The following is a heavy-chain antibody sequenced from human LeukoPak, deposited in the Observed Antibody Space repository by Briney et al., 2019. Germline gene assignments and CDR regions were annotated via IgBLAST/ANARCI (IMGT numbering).Heavy chain of an antibody. V-gene: IGHV3-23*01. J-gene: IGHJ4*02. CDR1: GFTFSSYA. Sequence: GGSLRLSCAASGFTFSSYAMSWVRQAPGKGLEWVSAISGSGGSTYYADSVKGRFTISRDNSKNTLYLQMNSLRAEDTAVYYCANAPVTYYYDSSGPDYWGQGTLVTVSS. CDR2: ISGSGGST. D-gene: IGHD3-22*01. CDR3: ANAPVTYYYDSSGPDY.